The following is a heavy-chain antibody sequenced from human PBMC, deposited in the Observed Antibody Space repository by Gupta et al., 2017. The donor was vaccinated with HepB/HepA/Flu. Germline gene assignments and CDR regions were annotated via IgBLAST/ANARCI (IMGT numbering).Heavy chain of an antibody. Sequence: QITLMESGPTLVKPTQTLTLTCTFSGFSLSTTGVGVGWIRQPPGKALELLALIYWDDDKRYSSSLMSRLTITKDTPKNQVVLTMTNMDPVDTATYYCSHGYFDSSGAQIDSWGQGTLVTVSS. V-gene: IGHV2-5*02. CDR3: SHGYFDSSGAQIDS. D-gene: IGHD3-22*01. CDR2: IYWDDDK. J-gene: IGHJ4*02. CDR1: GFSLSTTGVG.